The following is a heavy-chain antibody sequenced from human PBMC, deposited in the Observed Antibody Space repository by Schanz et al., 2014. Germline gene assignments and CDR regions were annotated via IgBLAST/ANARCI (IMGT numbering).Heavy chain of an antibody. J-gene: IGHJ6*02. CDR1: GYTFTTYG. Sequence: QVQLVQSGSEVKKPGASVKVSCKASGYTFTTYGISWVRQAPGQGLEWMGWISAYNGHTNYAQKFQGRVTMTTDTSTSTAYMELRSLRSDDPAVYYCARDRGHVEQLVLEWYYAMDVWGQGTTVAVSS. CDR2: ISAYNGHT. D-gene: IGHD6-6*01. V-gene: IGHV1-18*01. CDR3: ARDRGHVEQLVLEWYYAMDV.